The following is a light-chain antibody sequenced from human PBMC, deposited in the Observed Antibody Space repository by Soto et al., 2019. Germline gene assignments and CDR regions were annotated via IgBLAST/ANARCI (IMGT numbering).Light chain of an antibody. J-gene: IGKJ1*01. CDR3: QQYNDWPPWT. CDR1: QSVKNN. Sequence: EIVMTQSPATLSVSPGERVTLSCRASQSVKNNLAWYQQKPGQAPRLLIYDASIRATGIPASFSGSGSGTEFTLTISSLQSEDFAVYYCQQYNDWPPWTFAQGTQVEIK. V-gene: IGKV3-15*01. CDR2: DAS.